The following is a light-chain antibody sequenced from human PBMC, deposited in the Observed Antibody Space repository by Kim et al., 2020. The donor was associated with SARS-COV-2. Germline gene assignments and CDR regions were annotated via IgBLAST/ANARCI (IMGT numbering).Light chain of an antibody. Sequence: PGQPVTSSCTGTSSDVGGYNYVSWYQQHPGKAPKLMIYDVSKRPSGVPDRFSGSKSGNTASLTVSGLQADDEADYYCCSYAGGSSVFGTGTKVTVL. J-gene: IGLJ1*01. CDR1: SSDVGGYNY. V-gene: IGLV2-11*01. CDR3: CSYAGGSSV. CDR2: DVS.